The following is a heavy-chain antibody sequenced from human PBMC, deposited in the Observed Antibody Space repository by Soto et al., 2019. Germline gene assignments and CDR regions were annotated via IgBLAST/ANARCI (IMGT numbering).Heavy chain of an antibody. D-gene: IGHD4-4*01. V-gene: IGHV1-69*08. CDR1: GGTFSSYT. J-gene: IGHJ4*02. CDR2: IIPILGIA. CDR3: ARDDPLVYSNYLSYFDY. Sequence: QVQLVQSGAEVKKPGSSVKVSCKASGGTFSSYTISWVRQAPGQGLEWMGRIIPILGIANYAQKFQGRVTITADKSTSTAYMELCSLRSEATAVYYCARDDPLVYSNYLSYFDYWGQGTLVTVSS.